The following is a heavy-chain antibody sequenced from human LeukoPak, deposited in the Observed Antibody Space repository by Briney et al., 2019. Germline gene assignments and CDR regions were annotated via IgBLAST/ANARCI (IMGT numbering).Heavy chain of an antibody. D-gene: IGHD3-9*01. V-gene: IGHV3-48*02. CDR3: ATDQRYAFDF. CDR1: GFSFTDYP. J-gene: IGHJ4*02. Sequence: GGSLRLSCATSGFSFTDYPMNWVRQAPGKGLEWISNIRTTAEGAKYAYYADSVKGRATISRDDGKNTQYLHMNSLRDDDTAVYYCATDQRYAFDFWGQGILVTVS. CDR2: IRTTAEGAKYA.